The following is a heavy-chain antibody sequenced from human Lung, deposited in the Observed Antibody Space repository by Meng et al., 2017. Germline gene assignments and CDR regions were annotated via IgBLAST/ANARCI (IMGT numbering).Heavy chain of an antibody. Sequence: GRIEGSGPGMVKPSGTWSLTRVVSGGSISSIDWWSWVRQPPGKGLEWIGEIYHGGDTNYNPSLKSRVTIAIDRSKNQFSLKLSSVTAADTAVYYCASWIYSCGWQWGQGTLVTVSS. CDR3: ASWIYSCGWQ. J-gene: IGHJ4*02. CDR1: GGSISSIDW. V-gene: IGHV4/OR15-8*02. D-gene: IGHD6-19*01. CDR2: IYHGGDT.